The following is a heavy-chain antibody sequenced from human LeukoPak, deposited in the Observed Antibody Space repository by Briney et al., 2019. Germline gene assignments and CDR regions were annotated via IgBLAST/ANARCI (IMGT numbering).Heavy chain of an antibody. Sequence: ASVKVSCKTSGYTFTSYGISWVRQAPGQGLEWMGWISAYNGNTNYAQKVQGRVTMTTDTSTRTAYMELRSLRSDDTALYYCARDRAAYYYDNSVNDAFDMWGQGTMVTVSS. CDR2: ISAYNGNT. D-gene: IGHD3-22*01. CDR1: GYTFTSYG. CDR3: ARDRAAYYYDNSVNDAFDM. V-gene: IGHV1-18*01. J-gene: IGHJ3*02.